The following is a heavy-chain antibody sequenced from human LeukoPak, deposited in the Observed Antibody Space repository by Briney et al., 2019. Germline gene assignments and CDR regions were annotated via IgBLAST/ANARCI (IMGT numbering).Heavy chain of an antibody. J-gene: IGHJ6*02. V-gene: IGHV3-30*03. D-gene: IGHD3-16*01. CDR2: ISYDGSNK. CDR1: GFTFSSYG. CDR3: AQGGADYYYYYGMDV. Sequence: PGGSLRLSCAASGFTFSSYGMHWVRQAPGKGLEWVAVISYDGSNKYYADSVKGRFTISRDNSKNTLYLQMNSLRAEDTAVYYCAQGGADYYYYYGMDVWGQGTTVTVSS.